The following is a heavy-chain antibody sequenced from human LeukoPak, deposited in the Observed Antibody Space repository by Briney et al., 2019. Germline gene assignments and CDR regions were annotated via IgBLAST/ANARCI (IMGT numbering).Heavy chain of an antibody. CDR1: GFTFSSYW. CDR3: AKVGGSVFDY. J-gene: IGHJ4*02. Sequence: PGGSLRLSCAASGFTFSSYWMSWVRQAPGKGLEWVATIRQDGSQKYYVDSVKGRFTISRDNSKNTLYLQMNSLRAEDTAVYYCAKVGGSVFDYWGQGTLVTVSS. CDR2: IRQDGSQK. V-gene: IGHV3-7*03.